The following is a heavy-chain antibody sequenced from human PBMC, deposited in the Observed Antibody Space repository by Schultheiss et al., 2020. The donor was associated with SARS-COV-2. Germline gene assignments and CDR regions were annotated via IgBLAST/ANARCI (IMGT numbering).Heavy chain of an antibody. Sequence: GGSLRLSCAASGFTFSSYAMSWVRQAPGKGLEWVSAISGSGGSTYYADSVKGRFTISRDNSKNTLYLQMNSLRAEDTAVYYCARDRTYYYDSSGYYSPYYWGQGTLVTVSS. CDR3: ARDRTYYYDSSGYYSPYY. CDR2: ISGSGGST. J-gene: IGHJ4*02. V-gene: IGHV3-23*01. CDR1: GFTFSSYA. D-gene: IGHD3-22*01.